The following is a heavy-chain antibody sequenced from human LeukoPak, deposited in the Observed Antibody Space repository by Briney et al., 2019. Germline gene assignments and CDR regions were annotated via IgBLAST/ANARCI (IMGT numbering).Heavy chain of an antibody. V-gene: IGHV1-8*01. J-gene: IGHJ4*02. D-gene: IGHD6-19*01. CDR2: MNLNSGDT. Sequence: ASVKVSCKASGYTFSSSDINWVRQATGQGLEWVGWMNLNSGDTYYAQRFQGRVRMTRDTSISTAYMEVSSLRSEDTAVYYCSRGNIAVPGTPYYFEYWGQGTLVTVSS. CDR1: GYTFSSSD. CDR3: SRGNIAVPGTPYYFEY.